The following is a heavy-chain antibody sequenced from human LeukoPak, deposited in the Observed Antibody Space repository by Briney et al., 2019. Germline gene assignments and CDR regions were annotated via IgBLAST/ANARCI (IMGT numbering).Heavy chain of an antibody. D-gene: IGHD1-1*01. CDR3: ARGIFWYNWNYYYYYMNV. V-gene: IGHV4-34*01. CDR2: INHSGST. CDR1: GGSFSGYY. J-gene: IGHJ6*03. Sequence: KPSETLSLTCAVYGGSFSGYYWSWIHQPPGKGLEWIGEINHSGSTNYNPSPKSRVTISVDTSKNQFSLKLSSVTAADTAVYYCARGIFWYNWNYYYYYMNVWGKGTTVTVSS.